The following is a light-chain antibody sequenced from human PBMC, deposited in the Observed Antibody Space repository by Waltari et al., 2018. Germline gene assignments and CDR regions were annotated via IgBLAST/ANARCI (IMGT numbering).Light chain of an antibody. CDR1: QSVSSY. Sequence: EIVLTQSPATLSLSPGERATLSCMASQSVSSYVAWYQHKPGQAPRLVTIDASNRAAGIPARFSGSGSGTDFTLTISSLESEDFAVYFCQQRTNWPPTFGPGTKVEIK. CDR3: QQRTNWPPT. CDR2: DAS. V-gene: IGKV3-11*01. J-gene: IGKJ3*01.